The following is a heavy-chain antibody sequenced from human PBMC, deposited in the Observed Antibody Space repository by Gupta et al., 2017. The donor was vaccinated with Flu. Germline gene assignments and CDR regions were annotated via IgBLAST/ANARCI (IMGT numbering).Heavy chain of an antibody. D-gene: IGHD2-15*01. CDR1: SDYY. CDR3: GVVGTCHNAIEH. CDR2: TKDKVNGYTT. V-gene: IGHV3-72*01. J-gene: IGHJ4*02. Sequence: SDYYMDWVSQAPGKGLEWVRRTKDKVNGYTTEYAAYVKGRFTISRDEPKNLLYLHRSSRKTEDTAGDYCGVVGTCHNAIEHWGPGTLGDVSS.